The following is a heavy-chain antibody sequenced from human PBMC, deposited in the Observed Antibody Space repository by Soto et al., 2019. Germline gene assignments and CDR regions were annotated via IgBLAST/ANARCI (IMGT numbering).Heavy chain of an antibody. D-gene: IGHD2-2*01. J-gene: IGHJ6*04. CDR2: ISAYNGNT. Sequence: ASVKVSCKASGYTFTTYGVSWVRQAPGQGLEWMGWISAYNGNTNYAQKLQGRVTMTTDTSTSTAYMELRSLRSDDTAVYYCARDLLAVPRYYYGRDVWGKGTTVTVPS. CDR3: ARDLLAVPRYYYGRDV. V-gene: IGHV1-18*01. CDR1: GYTFTTYG.